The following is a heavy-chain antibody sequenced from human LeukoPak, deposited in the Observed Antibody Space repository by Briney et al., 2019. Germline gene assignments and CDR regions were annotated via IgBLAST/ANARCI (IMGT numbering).Heavy chain of an antibody. J-gene: IGHJ4*02. D-gene: IGHD6-13*01. CDR3: AKPQDKFIAAAVAPFDY. Sequence: ASVKVSCKSSDDTFASYGISWVRQAPGQGLEWMGWISPFNGKTNYAQKFQGRVTMTTDTSTSTAYMELRSLKYDDTAVYYCAKPQDKFIAAAVAPFDYWGQGTLVTVSS. CDR2: ISPFNGKT. CDR1: DDTFASYG. V-gene: IGHV1-18*01.